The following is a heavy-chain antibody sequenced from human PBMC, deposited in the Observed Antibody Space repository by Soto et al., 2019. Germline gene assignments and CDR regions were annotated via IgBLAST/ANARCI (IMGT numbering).Heavy chain of an antibody. CDR3: GRHADYSDNWFDS. CDR1: GGSITTGGRY. J-gene: IGHJ5*01. CDR2: SHYNGDT. D-gene: IGHD6-13*01. Sequence: QVRLQEWGPGLVKPSQTLSLKCSVSGGSITTGGRYWSWIRQLPGKGLEWIGYSHYNGDTKYNPSLESRVTISVDTTKKQFSLKLSSVTAADTAVYYCGRHADYSDNWFDSWGQGTLVTVSS. V-gene: IGHV4-31*02.